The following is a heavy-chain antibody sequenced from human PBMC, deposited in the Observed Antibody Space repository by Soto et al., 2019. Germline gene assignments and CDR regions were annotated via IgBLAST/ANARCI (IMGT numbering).Heavy chain of an antibody. CDR3: ARVKITMVRGVRNDYFDY. J-gene: IGHJ4*02. Sequence: PGGSLRLSCAASGFTFSSYWMSWVRQAPGKGLEWVDNIKQDGSEKYYVDSVKGRFTISRDNAKNSLYLQMNSLRAEDTAVYYCARVKITMVRGVRNDYFDYWGQGTLVTVSS. CDR1: GFTFSSYW. V-gene: IGHV3-7*05. D-gene: IGHD3-10*01. CDR2: IKQDGSEK.